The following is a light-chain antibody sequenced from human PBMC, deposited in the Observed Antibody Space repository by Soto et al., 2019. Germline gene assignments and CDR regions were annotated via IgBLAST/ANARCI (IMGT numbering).Light chain of an antibody. V-gene: IGKV1-12*01. CDR2: AAS. Sequence: DIQMTQSPSFVSASVGDRVTITCRVSQGISSWLAWYQQKPVQARKLLIYAASSVQSGVPSRFSGSESGTHFTLTINSLQPEDFATYHCQQDISFPFTFGPGTKVNVK. CDR3: QQDISFPFT. J-gene: IGKJ3*01. CDR1: QGISSW.